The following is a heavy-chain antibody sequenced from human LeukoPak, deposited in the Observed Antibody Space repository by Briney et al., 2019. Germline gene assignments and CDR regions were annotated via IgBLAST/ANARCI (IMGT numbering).Heavy chain of an antibody. CDR3: AKGFGITFGGVIVTPFDY. D-gene: IGHD3-16*02. CDR2: ISGSGGST. Sequence: GGSLRLSCAASGFTFSSYAMSWVRQAPGKGLEWVSAISGSGGSTYYADSVKGRFTISRDNSKNTLYLQMNSLRAGDTAVYYCAKGFGITFGGVIVTPFDYWGQGTLVTVSS. CDR1: GFTFSSYA. V-gene: IGHV3-23*01. J-gene: IGHJ4*02.